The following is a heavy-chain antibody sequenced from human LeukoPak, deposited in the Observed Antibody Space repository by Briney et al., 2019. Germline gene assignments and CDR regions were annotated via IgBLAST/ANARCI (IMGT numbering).Heavy chain of an antibody. CDR3: ARDHLIPHQRGGSCYSLDY. Sequence: PGGSLRLSCAATGFTFSRYGVHWVRQAPGKGLEWVAVISFDGSNKYYADSVKGRFTISRDNSKNTLFLQMNSLRSEDTAVYYCARDHLIPHQRGGSCYSLDYWGQGTLVTVSS. D-gene: IGHD2-15*01. CDR1: GFTFSRYG. CDR2: ISFDGSNK. J-gene: IGHJ4*02. V-gene: IGHV3-30-3*01.